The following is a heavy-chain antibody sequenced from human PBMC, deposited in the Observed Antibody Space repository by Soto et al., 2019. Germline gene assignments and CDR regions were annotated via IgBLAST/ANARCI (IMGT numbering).Heavy chain of an antibody. D-gene: IGHD2-2*01. J-gene: IGHJ5*02. CDR3: ARALYQLRNNWFDP. CDR2: ISSSSSTI. CDR1: GFTFSSYS. V-gene: IGHV3-48*02. Sequence: GGSPRLSCAASGFTFSSYSMNWARQAPGKGLEWVSYISSSSSTIYYADSVKGRFTISRDNAKNSLYLQMNSLRDEDTAVYYCARALYQLRNNWFDPWGQGTLVTVSS.